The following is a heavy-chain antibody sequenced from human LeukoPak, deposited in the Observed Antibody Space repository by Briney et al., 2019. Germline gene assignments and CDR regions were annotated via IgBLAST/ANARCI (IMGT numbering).Heavy chain of an antibody. D-gene: IGHD5-24*01. Sequence: GSLRLSCAASGFSFMNAWMSWVRQAPGKGLEWVSAISGSGGSTYYADSVKGRFTISRDNSKNTLYLQMNSLRAEDTAVYYCAKVPPEMATIPLLDYWGQGTLVTVSS. CDR3: AKVPPEMATIPLLDY. CDR1: GFSFMNAW. CDR2: ISGSGGST. V-gene: IGHV3-23*01. J-gene: IGHJ4*02.